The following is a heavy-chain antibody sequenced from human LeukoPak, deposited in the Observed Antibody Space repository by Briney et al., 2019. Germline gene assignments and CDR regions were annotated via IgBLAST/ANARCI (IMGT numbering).Heavy chain of an antibody. D-gene: IGHD3/OR15-3a*01. CDR1: GGSISSGDYY. J-gene: IGHJ3*02. CDR2: IYYSGST. Sequence: SQTLSLTCTVSGGSISSGDYYWSWIRQPPGKGLEWIGYIYYSGSTYYNPSLKSRVTISVDTSKNQFSLKLSSVTAADTAVYYCARARRGLDAFDIWGQGTMVTVSS. V-gene: IGHV4-30-4*08. CDR3: ARARRGLDAFDI.